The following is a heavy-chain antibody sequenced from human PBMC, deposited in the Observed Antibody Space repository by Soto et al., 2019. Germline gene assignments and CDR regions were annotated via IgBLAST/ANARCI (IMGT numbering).Heavy chain of an antibody. V-gene: IGHV1-8*01. D-gene: IGHD2-2*01. CDR3: ARRYCSSTSCYNWFDP. J-gene: IGHJ5*02. CDR1: GYTFTSYD. Sequence: QVQLVQSGAEVKKPGASVKVSCKASGYTFTSYDINWVRQATGQGLEWMGWMNPNSGNTGYAQKFQRRVTMTRHTSISTAYMELSSLRSEDTAVYYCARRYCSSTSCYNWFDPWGQGTLVTVSS. CDR2: MNPNSGNT.